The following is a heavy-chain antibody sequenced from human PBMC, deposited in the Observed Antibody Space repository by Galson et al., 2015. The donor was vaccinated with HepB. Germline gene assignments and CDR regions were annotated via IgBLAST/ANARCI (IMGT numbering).Heavy chain of an antibody. J-gene: IGHJ4*02. CDR2: INPNSGGT. CDR3: ARGRCCSGGSCYIPGPQTDDY. V-gene: IGHV1-2*02. CDR1: AYTFTGYY. D-gene: IGHD2-15*01. Sequence: SVKVSCKASAYTFTGYYMHWVRQAPGQGLEWMGWINPNSGGTNYAQKFQGRVTMTRDTSISTAYMELSRLRSDDTAVYYCARGRCCSGGSCYIPGPQTDDYWGQGTLVTVSS.